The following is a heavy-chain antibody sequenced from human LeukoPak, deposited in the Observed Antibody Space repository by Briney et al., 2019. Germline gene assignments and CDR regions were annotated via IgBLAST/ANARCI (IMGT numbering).Heavy chain of an antibody. V-gene: IGHV1-2*02. CDR1: GYTFTGYY. Sequence: GASVKVPCKASGYTFTGYYMHWVRQAPGQGLEWMGWINPNSGGTNYAQKFQGRVTMTRDTSISTAYMELSRLRSDDTAVYYCARDWGTYDSSGNDAFDIWGQGTMVTVSS. CDR3: ARDWGTYDSSGNDAFDI. CDR2: INPNSGGT. J-gene: IGHJ3*02. D-gene: IGHD3-22*01.